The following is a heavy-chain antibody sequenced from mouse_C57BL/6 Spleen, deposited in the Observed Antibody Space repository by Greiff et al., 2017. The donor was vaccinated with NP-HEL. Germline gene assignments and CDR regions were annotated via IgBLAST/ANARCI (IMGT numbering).Heavy chain of an antibody. D-gene: IGHD1-1*01. V-gene: IGHV1-69*01. CDR1: GYTFTSYW. J-gene: IGHJ2*01. Sequence: VQLQQPGAELVMPGASVKLSCKASGYTFTSYWMHWVKQRPGQGLEWIGEIDPSDSYTNYNQKFKGKSTLTVDKSSSTAYMQLSSLTSEDSAVYYCARSIHYGSSPGYFDYWGQGTTLTVSS. CDR2: IDPSDSYT. CDR3: ARSIHYGSSPGYFDY.